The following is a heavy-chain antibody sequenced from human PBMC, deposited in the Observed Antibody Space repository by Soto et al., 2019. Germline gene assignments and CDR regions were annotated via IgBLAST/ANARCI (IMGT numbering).Heavy chain of an antibody. CDR3: ARQRTAVVTQAYFYV. CDR2: IYYSGST. J-gene: IGHJ6*02. V-gene: IGHV4-39*01. D-gene: IGHD2-21*02. Sequence: SATLSLTCTVTGDSLSSRSYYWVWIRHPPGTRLERIGSIYYSGSTYNNPSLRSRVSTAIDTRKYQFSLKLKYVTAADTALYFCARQRTAVVTQAYFYVWG. CDR1: GDSLSSRSYY.